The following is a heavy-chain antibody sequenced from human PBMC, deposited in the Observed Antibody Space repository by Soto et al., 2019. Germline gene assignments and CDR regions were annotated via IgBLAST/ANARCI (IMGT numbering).Heavy chain of an antibody. CDR1: GYTLTELS. V-gene: IGHV1-24*01. Sequence: ASVKVSCKVSGYTLTELSMHWVRQAPGKGLEWMGGFDPEDGETIYAQKFQGRVTMTEDTSTDTAYMELSSLRSEDTAVHYCARTSRIIGWSAIGYFDYWGQGTLVTVSS. D-gene: IGHD2-15*01. CDR2: FDPEDGET. J-gene: IGHJ4*02. CDR3: ARTSRIIGWSAIGYFDY.